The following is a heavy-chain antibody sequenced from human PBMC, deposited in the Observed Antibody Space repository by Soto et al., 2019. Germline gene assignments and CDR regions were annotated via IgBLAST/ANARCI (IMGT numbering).Heavy chain of an antibody. V-gene: IGHV3-33*08. CDR3: ARDPPDDSSGYFSLDY. CDR1: GFIFSTYS. CDR2: IWSRRSNK. D-gene: IGHD3-22*01. Sequence: GGSLRLSCAASGFIFSTYSMNWVRQGPGKGLEWVAVIWSRRSNKHYTDSVKGRFTISRDNSKNTLYLQMNSLRAEDTAVYYCARDPPDDSSGYFSLDYWGQGTLVTVSS. J-gene: IGHJ4*02.